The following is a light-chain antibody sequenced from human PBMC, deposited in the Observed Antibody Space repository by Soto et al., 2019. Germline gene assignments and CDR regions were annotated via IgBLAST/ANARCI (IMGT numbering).Light chain of an antibody. CDR1: SSNIGNNY. Sequence: QSVLTQPPSVSEAPGQKVTISCSGCSSNIGNNYVSWYQQLPGTAPKLLIYDNNKRPSGIPDRFSGSKSGTSATLGITGLQTGDEADYYCGTWDSSLSAVVFGGGTKLTVL. J-gene: IGLJ2*01. CDR3: GTWDSSLSAVV. V-gene: IGLV1-51*01. CDR2: DNN.